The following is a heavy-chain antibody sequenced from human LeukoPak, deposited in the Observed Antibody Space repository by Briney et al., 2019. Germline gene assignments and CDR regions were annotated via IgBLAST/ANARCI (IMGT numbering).Heavy chain of an antibody. CDR3: ARVTAAGGTDDAFDV. CDR2: INHSGGT. J-gene: IGHJ3*01. D-gene: IGHD2-21*02. Sequence: SETLSLTCAIYGGSFSSYYWSWIRQPPGKGLEWIGEINHSGGTNYNPSLKSRVTISVDTSKNHFSLKVNSVTAADTAVYYCARVTAAGGTDDAFDVWGRGTMVTVSS. V-gene: IGHV4-34*01. CDR1: GGSFSSYY.